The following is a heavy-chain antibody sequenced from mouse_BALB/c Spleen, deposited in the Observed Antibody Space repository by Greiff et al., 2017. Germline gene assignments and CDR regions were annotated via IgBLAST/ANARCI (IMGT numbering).Heavy chain of an antibody. Sequence: VQLQQSGPELVKPGASVKMSCKASGYTFTSYYIHWVKQRPGPGLEWIGWIYPGDGSTKYNEKFKGKTTLTADKSSSTAYMLLSSLTSEDSAIYFCARDRYDGFAYWGQGTLVTVSA. J-gene: IGHJ3*01. CDR2: IYPGDGST. CDR1: GYTFTSYY. V-gene: IGHV1S56*01. CDR3: ARDRYDGFAY. D-gene: IGHD2-14*01.